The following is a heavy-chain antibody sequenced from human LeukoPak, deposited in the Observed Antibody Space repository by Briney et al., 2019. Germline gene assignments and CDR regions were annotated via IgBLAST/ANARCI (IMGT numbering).Heavy chain of an antibody. CDR1: GYTFTSYD. CDR2: INPSGDNT. CDR3: ARDNSVGDSAWWFDP. D-gene: IGHD5-12*01. V-gene: IGHV1-46*01. J-gene: IGHJ5*02. Sequence: ASVKVSCKASGYTFTSYDINWVRQATGQGLEWMGIINPSGDNTWYAQKFQGRVTMTRDMATSTDYMEVSSLRSEDTAVYYCARDNSVGDSAWWFDPWDQGTLVTVSS.